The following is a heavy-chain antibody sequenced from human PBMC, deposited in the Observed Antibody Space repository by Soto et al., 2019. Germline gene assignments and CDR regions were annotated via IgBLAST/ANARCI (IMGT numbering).Heavy chain of an antibody. Sequence: PGGALILSFPAPGFTFDDYAMHSVLQGPGKGLEWVSGITWNSATIGYAASVKGRFTISRDNAKNSPYLQMSSLTTEDTAVYYCAKDRWARDSIDVWGQGTKVTASS. CDR1: GFTFDDYA. V-gene: IGHV3-9*01. J-gene: IGHJ6*02. CDR3: AKDRWARDSIDV. CDR2: ITWNSATI.